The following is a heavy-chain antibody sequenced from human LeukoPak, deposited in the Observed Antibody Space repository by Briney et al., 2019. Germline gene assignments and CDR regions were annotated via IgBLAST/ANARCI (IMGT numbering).Heavy chain of an antibody. CDR2: ISYDGSNK. Sequence: GGSLRLSCAASGFTFNNHDMHWVRQAPGKGLEWVAGISYDGSNKYYADSVKGRFTISRDNSKNTLYLQVNSLRAEDTAVYYCAKDKGAGYSSGWLYFDYWGQGTLVTVSS. CDR3: AKDKGAGYSSGWLYFDY. V-gene: IGHV3-30*18. CDR1: GFTFNNHD. D-gene: IGHD6-19*01. J-gene: IGHJ4*02.